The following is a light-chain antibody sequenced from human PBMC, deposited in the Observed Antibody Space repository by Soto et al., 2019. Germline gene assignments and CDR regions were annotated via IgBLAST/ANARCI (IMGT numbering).Light chain of an antibody. Sequence: EVVLTQSPDILSLSPGERASLSCRASQSVSGDYVAWYQQKPGQAPGLLIHGASNRATGIPDRFSGSGSGTDFTLTISRLEPEDFAVYYCQQRSSWPPITFGGGTKVEIK. V-gene: IGKV3D-20*02. CDR3: QQRSSWPPIT. CDR1: QSVSGDY. CDR2: GAS. J-gene: IGKJ4*01.